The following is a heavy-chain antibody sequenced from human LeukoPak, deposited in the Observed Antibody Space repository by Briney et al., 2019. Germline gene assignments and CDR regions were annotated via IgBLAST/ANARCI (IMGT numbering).Heavy chain of an antibody. CDR2: ISSSGKYI. J-gene: IGHJ4*02. V-gene: IGHV3-21*01. Sequence: GGSLRLSCAASGFTFSSYAMSWVRQAPGKGLEWVSSISSSGKYIYYADSVKGRFTISRDNAKNSLYLQMNTLGAEDTAVYYCSRGLVGQWLVYYWGQGTLVTVSS. CDR1: GFTFSSYA. CDR3: SRGLVGQWLVYY. D-gene: IGHD6-19*01.